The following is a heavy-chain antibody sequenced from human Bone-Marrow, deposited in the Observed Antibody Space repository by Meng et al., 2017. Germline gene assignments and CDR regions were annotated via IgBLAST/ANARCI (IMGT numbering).Heavy chain of an antibody. J-gene: IGHJ5*02. Sequence: VTGPEAGPVLVRPSETLSLTCTVSAGSVSSSSYYWSLIRQPPGKGLEWIGYIYYSGSTNYNPSLKSRVTISVDTSKNQFSLKLSSVTAADTAVYYCAREVSPYYYGSGSENWFDPWGQGTLVTVSS. CDR3: AREVSPYYYGSGSENWFDP. CDR1: AGSVSSSSYY. V-gene: IGHV4-61*01. CDR2: IYYSGST. D-gene: IGHD3-10*01.